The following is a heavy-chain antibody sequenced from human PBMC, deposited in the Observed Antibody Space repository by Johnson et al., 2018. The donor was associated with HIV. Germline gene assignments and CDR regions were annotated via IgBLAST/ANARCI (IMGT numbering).Heavy chain of an antibody. CDR1: GFTFSSYA. CDR3: GRGGVADAFDI. J-gene: IGHJ3*02. CDR2: ISYGGNNK. Sequence: QMLLVESGGGVVQPGRSLRLSCAASGFTFSSYAMHWVRQAPGKGLEWVAVISYGGNNKYYAAPVKGRFTISRDNSKKTLSLQMAGLRAEDTAVYYWGRGGVADAFDIWGQGTMVTVSS. D-gene: IGHD2-15*01. V-gene: IGHV3-30-3*01.